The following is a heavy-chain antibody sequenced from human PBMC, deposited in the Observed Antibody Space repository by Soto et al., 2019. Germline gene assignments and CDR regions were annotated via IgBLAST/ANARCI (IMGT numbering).Heavy chain of an antibody. D-gene: IGHD4-17*01. CDR3: ARGPMTTVTTWGDWYFDL. V-gene: IGHV3-33*01. CDR2: IWYDGTNK. Sequence: QVQLVESGGGVVQPGRSLRLSCATSGFTFSSYGMHWVRQGPGKGLEWVAVIWYDGTNKYYADSVNGRFTISRDDSKNTXFLQMNSLRAEDTAVYYCARGPMTTVTTWGDWYFDLWGRGTLVTVSS. J-gene: IGHJ2*01. CDR1: GFTFSSYG.